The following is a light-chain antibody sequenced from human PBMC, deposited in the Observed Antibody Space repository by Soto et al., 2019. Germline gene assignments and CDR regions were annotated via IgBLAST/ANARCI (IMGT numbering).Light chain of an antibody. Sequence: EIVLTQSPGTLSLSPGKRATLSCRASQSVSSNHLAWYQQKTGQTPRLLIYIASNRAPGIPDRFSGSGSGTHFTLTISRVEPEDFAVYYCQQYDSSPWTFGQGTTVEIK. V-gene: IGKV3-20*01. CDR2: IAS. CDR1: QSVSSNH. CDR3: QQYDSSPWT. J-gene: IGKJ1*01.